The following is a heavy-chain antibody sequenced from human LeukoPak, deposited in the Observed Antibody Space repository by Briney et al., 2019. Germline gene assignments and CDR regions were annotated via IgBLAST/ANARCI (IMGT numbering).Heavy chain of an antibody. D-gene: IGHD6-13*01. CDR3: AHRKMERLVGEYFQH. V-gene: IGHV2-5*02. CDR1: GFSLSTSGVG. Sequence: SGPTLVNPTQTLTLTCTFSGFSLSTSGVGVGWIRQPPGKALEWLALIYWDDDQRYSPSLKSRLTITEDTSKNQVVLTMTNMDPVDTATYYCAHRKMERLVGEYFQHWGQGTLVTVSS. J-gene: IGHJ1*01. CDR2: IYWDDDQ.